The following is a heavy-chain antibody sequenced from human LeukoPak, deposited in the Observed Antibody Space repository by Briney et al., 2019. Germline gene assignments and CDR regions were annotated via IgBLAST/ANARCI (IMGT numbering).Heavy chain of an antibody. CDR1: GGSISSGDYY. J-gene: IGHJ4*02. Sequence: SQTLSLTCTVSGGSISSGDYYWSWIRQHPGKGLEWIGYIYYSGSTYYNPSLKSRVTISVDTSKNQFSLKLSSVTAADTAVYYCARETSKSIAAAGTEGWGQGTLVTVSS. V-gene: IGHV4-31*03. D-gene: IGHD6-13*01. CDR2: IYYSGST. CDR3: ARETSKSIAAAGTEG.